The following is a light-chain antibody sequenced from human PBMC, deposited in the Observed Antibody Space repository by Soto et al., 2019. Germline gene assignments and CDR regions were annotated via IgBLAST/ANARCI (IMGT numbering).Light chain of an antibody. J-gene: IGLJ1*01. Sequence: QSALTQPRSVSGSPGQSVTISCTGTSSDVGAYDYVSWYQHHPGKAPKVTIYDVNKRPSGVPDRFSGSKSGNTASLTISGLRPEDEADYYCSSFVGPYTYVFGTGTKVTVL. CDR1: SSDVGAYDY. CDR2: DVN. CDR3: SSFVGPYTYV. V-gene: IGLV2-11*01.